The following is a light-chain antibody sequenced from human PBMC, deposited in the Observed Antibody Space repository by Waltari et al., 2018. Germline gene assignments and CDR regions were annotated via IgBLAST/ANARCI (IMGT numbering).Light chain of an antibody. CDR1: QSVRTN. Sequence: VLLTQSPASLSVPPGATVILSCRASQSVRTNLVWYQQKAGQAPRTLIYGASTRASGVPSRFSGSGSETDFTLIISSLQSEDAAVYFCQQYYVWPPITFGGGTKLEI. CDR2: GAS. CDR3: QQYYVWPPIT. J-gene: IGKJ4*01. V-gene: IGKV3-15*01.